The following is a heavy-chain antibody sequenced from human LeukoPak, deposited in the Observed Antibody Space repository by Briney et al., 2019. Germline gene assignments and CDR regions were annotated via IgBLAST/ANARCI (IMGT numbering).Heavy chain of an antibody. CDR3: AKGRGTRGVVVIPDY. J-gene: IGHJ4*02. CDR1: GFTVSSNY. D-gene: IGHD3-22*01. CDR2: IYSGGST. V-gene: IGHV3-53*01. Sequence: PGGSLRLSCAASGFTVSSNYMSWVRQAPGKGLEWVSVIYSGGSTYYADSVKGRFTISRDNSKNTLYLQMNSLRAEDTAVYYCAKGRGTRGVVVIPDYWGQGTLVTVSS.